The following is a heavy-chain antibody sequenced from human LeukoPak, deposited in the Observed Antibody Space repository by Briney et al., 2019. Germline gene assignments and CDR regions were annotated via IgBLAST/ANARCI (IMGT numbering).Heavy chain of an antibody. D-gene: IGHD3-3*01. CDR2: IYYSGST. Sequence: SETLSLTCTVSGGSISSSSYYWGWIRQPPGTGLEWIGSIYYSGSTYYNPSLKSRVTISVDTSKNQFSLKLSSVTAADTAVYYCARDEWYYDFWSGYYTSKGLRYWGQGTLVTVSS. CDR1: GGSISSSSYY. V-gene: IGHV4-39*07. J-gene: IGHJ4*02. CDR3: ARDEWYYDFWSGYYTSKGLRY.